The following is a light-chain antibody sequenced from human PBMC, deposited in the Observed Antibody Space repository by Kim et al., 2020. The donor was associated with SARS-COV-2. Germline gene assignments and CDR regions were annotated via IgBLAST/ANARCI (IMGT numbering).Light chain of an antibody. V-gene: IGLV2-11*01. Sequence: QSALTQPRSVSGSPGQPVTISCTGTSSDVGGYNYVSWYQQHPGKAPKLMIYDVSKRPSGVPDRFSGSKSGNTASLTISGLQAEDEADYYCCSYAGSYTLRVFGGGTQLTVL. CDR1: SSDVGGYNY. CDR2: DVS. J-gene: IGLJ3*02. CDR3: CSYAGSYTLRV.